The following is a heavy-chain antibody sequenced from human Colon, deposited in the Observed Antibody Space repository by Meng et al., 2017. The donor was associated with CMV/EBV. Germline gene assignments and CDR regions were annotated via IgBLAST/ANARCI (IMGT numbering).Heavy chain of an antibody. CDR2: ISATSTYI. J-gene: IGHJ6*02. CDR3: TRRQNYDILTGYGSNYYYGMDV. D-gene: IGHD3-9*01. V-gene: IGHV3-21*01. Sequence: GGSLRLSCAASGFTFSDYIMNWVRQAPGKGLEWVSSISATSTYIYYADSVKGRFTISRDNSVNRVYLQMNSLRGDDTAVYYCTRRQNYDILTGYGSNYYYGMDVWGQGTTVTVSS. CDR1: GFTFSDYI.